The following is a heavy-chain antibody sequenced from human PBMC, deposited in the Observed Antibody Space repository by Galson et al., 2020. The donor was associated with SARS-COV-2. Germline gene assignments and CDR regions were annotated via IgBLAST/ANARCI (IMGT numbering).Heavy chain of an antibody. CDR1: GFTFSSYT. D-gene: IGHD3-3*01. CDR3: AKISGNYDSTPDY. J-gene: IGHJ4*02. V-gene: IGHV3-48*04. CDR2: IRSSSGTI. Sequence: GGSLRLSCAASGFTFSSYTMNWVRQAPGKGLELVAYIRSSSGTIYYADSVKGRFTISRDNAKNSLYLQLNSLRVDDTAVYYCAKISGNYDSTPDYGGQGTLVTVSS.